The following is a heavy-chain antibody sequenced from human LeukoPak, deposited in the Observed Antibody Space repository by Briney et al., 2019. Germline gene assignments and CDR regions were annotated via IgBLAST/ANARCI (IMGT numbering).Heavy chain of an antibody. CDR1: GGTFSSYA. J-gene: IGHJ4*02. V-gene: IGHV1-69*01. D-gene: IGHD2-15*01. CDR3: ASPGDPYCSGGSCLANY. Sequence: SVKVSCKASGGTFSSYAISWVRQAPGQGLGWMGGIIPIFGTANYAQKFQGRVTITADESTSTAYMELSSLRSEDTAVYYCASPGDPYCSGGSCLANYWGQGTLVTVSS. CDR2: IIPIFGTA.